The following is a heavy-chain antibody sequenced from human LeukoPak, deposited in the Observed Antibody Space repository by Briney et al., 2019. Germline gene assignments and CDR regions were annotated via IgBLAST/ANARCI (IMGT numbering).Heavy chain of an antibody. CDR3: GRYSGLSGPKRSFDL. Sequence: GGSLRLSCAASGFTFSSYAMNWVRQAPGEGLEWVSTFSASGGRTYYADSVKGRFTISRNNSKTTMYLQMNSLRAEATAVSSCGRYSGLSGPKRSFDLWGQGTMVTVSS. CDR1: GFTFSSYA. J-gene: IGHJ3*01. V-gene: IGHV3-23*01. CDR2: FSASGGRT. D-gene: IGHD1-26*01.